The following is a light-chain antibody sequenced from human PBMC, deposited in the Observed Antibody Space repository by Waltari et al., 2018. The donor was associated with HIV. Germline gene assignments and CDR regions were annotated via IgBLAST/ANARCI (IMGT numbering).Light chain of an antibody. Sequence: VLTQSPATLSVSPGERAILSCRASQRVSRHLAWYQQKSGQPPRLLIYETSTRAAGTPGRFNGSGSGTDFALTITDVEAADVAVYYCQQRGTWPPVSFGGGTRVEI. CDR3: QQRGTWPPVS. CDR1: QRVSRH. CDR2: ETS. V-gene: IGKV3-11*01. J-gene: IGKJ4*01.